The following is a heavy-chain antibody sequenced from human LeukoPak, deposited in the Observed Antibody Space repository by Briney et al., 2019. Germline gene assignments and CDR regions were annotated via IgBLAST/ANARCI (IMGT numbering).Heavy chain of an antibody. V-gene: IGHV4-59*08. Sequence: SETLSLTCTVSGGSITSYYWAWLRLPPEKGLEWIGYVYYSGYSNYNPSLKSRVSMSVDTSMNQFSLKLASVTAADTAVYYCARHSIASDGARLFDYWGRGSLVTVSS. D-gene: IGHD2-21*01. CDR3: ARHSIASDGARLFDY. J-gene: IGHJ4*02. CDR1: GGSITSYY. CDR2: VYYSGYS.